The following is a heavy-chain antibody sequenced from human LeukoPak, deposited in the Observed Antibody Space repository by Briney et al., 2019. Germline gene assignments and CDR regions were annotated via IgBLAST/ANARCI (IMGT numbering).Heavy chain of an antibody. CDR1: GFTFRNYG. J-gene: IGHJ4*02. D-gene: IGHD1-26*01. CDR3: TRGNIPYSESYYGL. CDR2: IWYDGSNK. V-gene: IGHV3-33*01. Sequence: GGSLRLSCAASGFTFRNYGMHWVRQAPGKGLEWVAVIWYDGSNKYYADSVKGRFTISRDNSKNTLYLQMNSLKTEDTAVYYCTRGNIPYSESYYGLWGQGTLVTVSS.